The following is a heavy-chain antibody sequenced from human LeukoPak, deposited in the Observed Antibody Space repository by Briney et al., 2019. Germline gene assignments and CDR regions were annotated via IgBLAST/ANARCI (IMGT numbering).Heavy chain of an antibody. Sequence: ASVKVSCKASGYTFTGYYMHWVRQAPGQGLEWMGWINPNSGGTNCAQKFQGRVTMTRDTSISTAYMELSRLRSDDTAVYYCASHRPVYGSGSYSAFDIWGQGTMVTVSS. J-gene: IGHJ3*02. V-gene: IGHV1-2*02. CDR2: INPNSGGT. CDR3: ASHRPVYGSGSYSAFDI. CDR1: GYTFTGYY. D-gene: IGHD3-10*01.